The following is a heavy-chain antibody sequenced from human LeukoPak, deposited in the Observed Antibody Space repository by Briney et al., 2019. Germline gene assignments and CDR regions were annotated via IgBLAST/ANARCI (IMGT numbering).Heavy chain of an antibody. CDR1: GFTFSSYA. CDR2: ISGSGGST. CDR3: AKGVGSGAAPPYFDY. Sequence: GGSLRLSCAASGFTFSSYAMSWVRRAPGKGLEWVSAISGSGGSTYYADSVKGRFTISRDNSKNTLYLQMNSLRAEDTAVYYCAKGVGSGAAPPYFDYWGQGTLVTVSS. J-gene: IGHJ4*02. V-gene: IGHV3-23*01. D-gene: IGHD6-19*01.